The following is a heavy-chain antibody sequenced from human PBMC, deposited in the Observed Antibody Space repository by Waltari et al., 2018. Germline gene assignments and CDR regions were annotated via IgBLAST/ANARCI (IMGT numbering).Heavy chain of an antibody. J-gene: IGHJ3*02. CDR1: GFTFDDYT. D-gene: IGHD3-10*01. CDR2: ISWDCGST. Sequence: EVQLVESGGVVVQPGGSLRLSCADSGFTFDDYTMHWVRQARGKGLDLVSLISWDCGSTYYAYSVKGRFTISRDNIKNALYLQMNILRTEDTALYYCAKDMVRGVIIDAFDIWGQGTMVTVSS. V-gene: IGHV3-43*01. CDR3: AKDMVRGVIIDAFDI.